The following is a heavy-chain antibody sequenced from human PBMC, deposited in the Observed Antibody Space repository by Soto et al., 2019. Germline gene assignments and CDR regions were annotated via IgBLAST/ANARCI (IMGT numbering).Heavy chain of an antibody. J-gene: IGHJ4*02. CDR3: ARDYNDFWSGHCDY. Sequence: EVHLVESGGRVVQPGGSLRLSCAASGFRFSDYSMNWVRQAPGRGLEWVSYISSSSFTIHYADSVEGRFAISRDNANNTPYLQMNSLRAEDTAVYYCARDYNDFWSGHCDYWGQGAPVTVSS. CDR2: ISSSSFTI. D-gene: IGHD3-3*01. V-gene: IGHV3-48*01. CDR1: GFRFSDYS.